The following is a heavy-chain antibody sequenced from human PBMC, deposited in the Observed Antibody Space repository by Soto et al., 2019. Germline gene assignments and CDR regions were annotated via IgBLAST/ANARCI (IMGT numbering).Heavy chain of an antibody. Sequence: ASVKASYKASGYTFTSYAMHWVRQAPGQRLEWMGWINAGNGNTKYSQKFQGRVTITRDTSASTAYMELSSLRSEDTAVYYCARVPGIVVVTARYYGMDVWGQGTTVTVSS. D-gene: IGHD2-21*02. J-gene: IGHJ6*02. CDR3: ARVPGIVVVTARYYGMDV. CDR2: INAGNGNT. CDR1: GYTFTSYA. V-gene: IGHV1-3*01.